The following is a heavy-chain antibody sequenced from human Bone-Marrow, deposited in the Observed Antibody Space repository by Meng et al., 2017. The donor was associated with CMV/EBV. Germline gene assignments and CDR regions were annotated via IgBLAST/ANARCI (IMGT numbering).Heavy chain of an antibody. J-gene: IGHJ4*02. CDR1: GFIFSSYE. V-gene: IGHV3-48*03. D-gene: IGHD1-26*01. CDR2: ISSSGNTM. CDR3: TRRDSGSYNGLDFDY. Sequence: GESLKISCATSGFIFSSYEMNWVRQAPGKGLEWVSHISSSGNTMFYADSVKGRFTTSRDNTKHSLYLQMNSLRAEDTAVYYCTRRDSGSYNGLDFDYWGQGTLVTVSS.